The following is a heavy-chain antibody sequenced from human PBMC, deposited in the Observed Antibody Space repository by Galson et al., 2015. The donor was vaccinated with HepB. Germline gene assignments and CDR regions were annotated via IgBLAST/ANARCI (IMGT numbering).Heavy chain of an antibody. CDR3: AMDGWVDTAMVFDY. CDR2: ISYDGSNK. CDR1: GFTFSSYG. J-gene: IGHJ4*02. V-gene: IGHV3-30*03. D-gene: IGHD5-18*01. Sequence: SLRLSCAASGFTFSSYGMHWVRQAPGKGLEWVAVISYDGSNKYYADSVKGRFTISRDNSKNTLYLQMNSLRAEDTAVYYCAMDGWVDTAMVFDYWGQGTLVTVSS.